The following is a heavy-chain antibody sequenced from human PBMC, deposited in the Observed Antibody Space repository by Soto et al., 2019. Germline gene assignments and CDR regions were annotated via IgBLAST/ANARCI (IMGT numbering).Heavy chain of an antibody. CDR1: GFTFSDHY. Sequence: PGGSLRLSCAASGFTFSDHYMDWVRQGPGMGLEWLGRIRNKADSHTTEYAASVKGRFTISRDDSRNSLYLQMNSLRSEDTAVYYCVRLWGYTNNRLDPFDFWGQGTQVTVSS. CDR3: VRLWGYTNNRLDPFDF. CDR2: IRNKADSHTT. J-gene: IGHJ4*02. D-gene: IGHD3-16*01. V-gene: IGHV3-72*01.